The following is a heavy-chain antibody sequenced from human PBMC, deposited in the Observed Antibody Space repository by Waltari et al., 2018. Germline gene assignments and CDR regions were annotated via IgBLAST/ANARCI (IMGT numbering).Heavy chain of an antibody. CDR2: INYSGST. CDR3: ARRLYYDFWSGYYTGYYYFDY. Sequence: QVQLQQWGAGLLKPSETLSLTCAVYGGSFSGYYWSWIRQPPGKGLEWIGEINYSGSTNYNPSLKSRVTISVDTSKNQFSLKLSSVTAADTAVYYCARRLYYDFWSGYYTGYYYFDYWGQGTLVTVSS. D-gene: IGHD3-3*01. CDR1: GGSFSGYY. J-gene: IGHJ4*02. V-gene: IGHV4-34*01.